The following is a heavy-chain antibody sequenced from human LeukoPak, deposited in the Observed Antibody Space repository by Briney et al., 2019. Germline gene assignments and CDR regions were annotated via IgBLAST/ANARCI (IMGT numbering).Heavy chain of an antibody. J-gene: IGHJ4*02. V-gene: IGHV3-72*01. CDR1: GFTCSDHY. D-gene: IGHD4-17*01. CDR2: IRDKANRYTT. Sequence: PGGSLRLSCAASGFTCSDHYMDWVRQAPGKGLEWVGRIRDKANRYTTEYAASVKDRFTISGDESRNSLYLQMNSLRAEDTALYYCARVAAGHYGEYDYWGQGTLVSVSS. CDR3: ARVAAGHYGEYDY.